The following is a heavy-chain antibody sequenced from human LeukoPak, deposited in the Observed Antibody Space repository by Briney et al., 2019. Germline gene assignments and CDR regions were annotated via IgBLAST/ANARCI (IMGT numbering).Heavy chain of an antibody. CDR2: ITGSGGSI. D-gene: IGHD3-10*01. V-gene: IGHV3-23*01. Sequence: GGSLRLSCAASGFTFSSYDMIWVRQAPGKGLEWVSTITGSGGSIYYADSVKGRFTISRDNSKNMLYLQMNSLRAEDTAVYYCAKPYYYGSRSYMDYWGQGTLVTVSS. J-gene: IGHJ4*02. CDR1: GFTFSSYD. CDR3: AKPYYYGSRSYMDY.